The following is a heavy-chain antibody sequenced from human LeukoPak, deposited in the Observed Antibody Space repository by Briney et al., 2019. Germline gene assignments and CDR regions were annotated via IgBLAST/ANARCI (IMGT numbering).Heavy chain of an antibody. CDR1: GFTFSSYE. D-gene: IGHD3-10*02. CDR2: ISSSGSTI. Sequence: GGSLRLSCAASGFTFSSYEMNWVRQAPGKELEWVSYISSSGSTIYYADSVKGRFTISRDNAKNSLYLQMNSLRAEDTAVYYCAELGITMIGGVWGKGTTVTISS. V-gene: IGHV3-48*03. J-gene: IGHJ6*04. CDR3: AELGITMIGGV.